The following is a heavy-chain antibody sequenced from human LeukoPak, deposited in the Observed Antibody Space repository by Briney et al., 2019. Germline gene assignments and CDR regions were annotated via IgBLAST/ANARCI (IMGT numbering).Heavy chain of an antibody. D-gene: IGHD1-1*01. CDR1: GGSISNSNW. CDR2: IYHSGST. Sequence: SETLSLTCAVSGGSISNSNWWSWVRQPPGKGLQWIGEIYHSGSTNYNPSLESRLTISVDKSKNQFSLKLSSVTAADTAVYYCARGEEGNFDPWGQGTLVTVSS. CDR3: ARGEEGNFDP. V-gene: IGHV4-4*02. J-gene: IGHJ5*02.